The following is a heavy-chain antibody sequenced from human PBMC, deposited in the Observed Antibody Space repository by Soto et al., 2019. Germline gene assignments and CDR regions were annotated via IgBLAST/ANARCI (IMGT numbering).Heavy chain of an antibody. CDR2: IIPIFGTA. CDR1: GGTFSSYA. J-gene: IGHJ6*02. Sequence: ASVKVSCKASGGTFSSYAISWVRQAPGQGLEWMGGIIPIFGTANYAQKFQGRVTITADESTSTAYMELSSLRSEDTAVYYCARDLRDVEYSSPPHYYYYYGMDVWGQGTTVTVSS. D-gene: IGHD6-6*01. V-gene: IGHV1-69*13. CDR3: ARDLRDVEYSSPPHYYYYYGMDV.